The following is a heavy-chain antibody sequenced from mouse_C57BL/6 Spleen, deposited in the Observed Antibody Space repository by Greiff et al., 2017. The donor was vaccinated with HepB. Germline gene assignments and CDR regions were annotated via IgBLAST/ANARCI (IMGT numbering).Heavy chain of an antibody. Sequence: QVQLQQPGAELVKPGASVKLSCKASGYTFTSYWMQWVKQRPGQGLEWIGEIDPSDSYTNYNQKFKGKATLTVDTSSSTAYMQLSRLTSEDSAVYYCARGGSRVDDGGQGTTLTVSS. CDR3: ARGGSRVDD. CDR2: IDPSDSYT. CDR1: GYTFTSYW. J-gene: IGHJ2*01. V-gene: IGHV1-50*01. D-gene: IGHD1-1*01.